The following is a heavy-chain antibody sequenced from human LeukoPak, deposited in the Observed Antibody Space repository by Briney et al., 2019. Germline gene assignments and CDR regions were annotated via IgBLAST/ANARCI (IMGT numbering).Heavy chain of an antibody. J-gene: IGHJ4*02. D-gene: IGHD2-2*01. CDR2: ISSSSSTI. CDR3: ARRYCSSTSCSIDY. V-gene: IGHV3-48*01. Sequence: GGSLRLSCAASGFTFSSYSMNWVRQAPGKGLEWVSYISSSSSTIYYADSVKGRFTISRDNAKNSLYLQMNSLRAEDTAVYYCARRYCSSTSCSIDYWGQETLVTVSS. CDR1: GFTFSSYS.